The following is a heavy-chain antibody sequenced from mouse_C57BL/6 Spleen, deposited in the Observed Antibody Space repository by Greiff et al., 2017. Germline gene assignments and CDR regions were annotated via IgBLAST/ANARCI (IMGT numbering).Heavy chain of an antibody. Sequence: VMLVESGPGLVQPSQSLSITCTVSGFSLTSYGVHWVRQSPGKGLEWLGVIWSGGSTDYNAAFISRLSISKDNSKSQVFFKMDSLQADDTAKYYCARNPDAMDYWGQGTSVTVSS. CDR1: GFSLTSYG. J-gene: IGHJ4*01. CDR2: IWSGGST. CDR3: ARNPDAMDY. V-gene: IGHV2-2*01.